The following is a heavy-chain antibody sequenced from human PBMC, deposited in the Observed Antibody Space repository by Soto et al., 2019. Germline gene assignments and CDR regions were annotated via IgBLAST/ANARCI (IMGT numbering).Heavy chain of an antibody. V-gene: IGHV3-33*03. CDR3: ATGVLGFCTGGNCPVEY. CDR1: GFTFSRQA. D-gene: IGHD2-15*01. J-gene: IGHJ4*02. Sequence: PGGSLRLSCAASGFTFSRQAMHWVRQAPGRGLEWVAVIWYDGNDKYYADAVKGRFTISRDNPKKTVYLQMNSLRGEDTAMYYCATGVLGFCTGGNCPVEYWAQGTLVTVSS. CDR2: IWYDGNDK.